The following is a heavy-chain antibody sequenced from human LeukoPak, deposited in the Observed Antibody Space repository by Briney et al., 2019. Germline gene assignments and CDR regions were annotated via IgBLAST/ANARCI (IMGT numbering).Heavy chain of an antibody. D-gene: IGHD3-10*01. J-gene: IGHJ3*02. CDR1: GFTFSTYW. CDR2: IKSKTDGGTT. CDR3: ATDLGSGRRNDAFDI. Sequence: GGSLRLSCAASGFTFSTYWVGWVRQAPGMGLEWVGRIKSKTDGGTTHYAAPVKGRFTVSRDDSKNTLYLQMNSLKTEDTAVYYCATDLGSGRRNDAFDIWGQGTMVTVSS. V-gene: IGHV3-15*06.